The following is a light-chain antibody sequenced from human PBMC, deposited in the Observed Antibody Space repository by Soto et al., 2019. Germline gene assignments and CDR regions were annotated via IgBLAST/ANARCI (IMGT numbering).Light chain of an antibody. CDR1: QSVLFRSNNKNY. Sequence: DVVMTQSPDSLAVSLGERATINCRSSQSVLFRSNNKNYLAWYQQKAGQPPKLLISWASSRESGVPDRFRGSGSGTDFTLTISSLQAEDVAVYYCHQYYDTLRTFGQGNKVQIK. J-gene: IGKJ1*01. V-gene: IGKV4-1*01. CDR2: WAS. CDR3: HQYYDTLRT.